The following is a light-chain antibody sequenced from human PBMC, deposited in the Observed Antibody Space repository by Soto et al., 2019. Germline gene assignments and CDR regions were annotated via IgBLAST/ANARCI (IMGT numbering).Light chain of an antibody. CDR3: QSYDNSLSGWV. CDR2: GNN. J-gene: IGLJ3*02. V-gene: IGLV1-40*01. CDR1: TSNIGAGYD. Sequence: QSVLTQPPSVSGAPGQRVTLSCTGSTSNIGAGYDVHWYQQLPGTAPKLLSYGNNNRPSGVPDRFSGSKSGTSASLAITGLQAEDEADYYCQSYDNSLSGWVFGGGTQLTVL.